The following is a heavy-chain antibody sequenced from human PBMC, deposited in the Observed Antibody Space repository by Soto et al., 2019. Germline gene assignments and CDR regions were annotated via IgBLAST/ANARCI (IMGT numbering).Heavy chain of an antibody. V-gene: IGHV4-31*03. CDR2: IYYSGST. CDR3: ARGGSGSYYILYNWFDP. J-gene: IGHJ5*02. CDR1: GGSISSGGYY. D-gene: IGHD3-10*01. Sequence: SETLSLTCTVSGGSISSGGYYWSWIRQHPGKGLEWIGYIYYSGSTYYNPSLKSRVTISVDTSKNQFSLKLSSVTAADTAVYYCARGGSGSYYILYNWFDPWGQGNLVTVSS.